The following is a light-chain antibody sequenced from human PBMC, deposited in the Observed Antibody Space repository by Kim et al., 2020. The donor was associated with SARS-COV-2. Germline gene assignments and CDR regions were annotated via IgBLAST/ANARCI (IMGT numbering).Light chain of an antibody. V-gene: IGKV3-11*01. J-gene: IGKJ4*01. CDR3: QQRNNWPHLT. Sequence: VLTQSPATLSLSPGERATLSCRASQSISNYLAWYQQKPGQAPRLLIYDASNRAPGIPARFSGSGSGTDFTLSISSLQPEDFAVYFCQQRNNWPHLTFGGGTKVDIK. CDR1: QSISNY. CDR2: DAS.